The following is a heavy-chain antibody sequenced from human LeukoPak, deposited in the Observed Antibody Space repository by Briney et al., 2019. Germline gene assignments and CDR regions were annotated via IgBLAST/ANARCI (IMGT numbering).Heavy chain of an antibody. V-gene: IGHV1-18*04. Sequence: ASVKVSCKVSGYSLTSYGISWVRHAPEQGLGWRGWTRVYNGNTTYAKTLQGRVNMTTDTSTSTAYMELRSLRSDDTAVYYGARAGDGVVAAEYYCDYWCQGTLVTVAS. CDR3: ARAGDGVVAAEYYCDY. CDR1: GYSLTSYG. D-gene: IGHD2-15*01. CDR2: TRVYNGNT. J-gene: IGHJ4*02.